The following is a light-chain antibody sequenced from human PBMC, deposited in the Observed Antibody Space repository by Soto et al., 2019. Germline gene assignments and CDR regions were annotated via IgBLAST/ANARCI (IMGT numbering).Light chain of an antibody. CDR1: QDISNY. CDR2: DAS. J-gene: IGKJ4*01. Sequence: DIQMTQSPSSLSASVGDRVTISCQASQDISNYLSWYQQKPGKAPKLLIYDASNLETGVPSRCSGSGSGTDFTFTISSLQPEDIATYYCQQYDSLPLTFGGGTKLEIK. CDR3: QQYDSLPLT. V-gene: IGKV1-33*01.